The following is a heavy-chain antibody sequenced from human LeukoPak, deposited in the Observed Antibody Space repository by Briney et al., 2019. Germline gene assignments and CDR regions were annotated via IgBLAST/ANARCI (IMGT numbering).Heavy chain of an antibody. V-gene: IGHV4-59*12. D-gene: IGHD3-22*01. Sequence: PSETLSLTCTVSAGSISSYYWNWIRQPPGKGLEWIGHIYYDGSTNYNPSLKSRVTISVDKSKNQFSLKLSSVTAADTAVYYCARGDTMIVVAYSDAFDIWGQGTMVTVSS. CDR3: ARGDTMIVVAYSDAFDI. CDR1: AGSISSYY. CDR2: IYYDGST. J-gene: IGHJ3*02.